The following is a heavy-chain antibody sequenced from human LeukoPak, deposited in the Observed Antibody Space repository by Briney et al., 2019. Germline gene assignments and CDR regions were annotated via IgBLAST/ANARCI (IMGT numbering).Heavy chain of an antibody. CDR2: INSDGSST. Sequence: PGGSLRLSCAASGFTFSSYWMHWVRQAPGKGLVLVSRINSDGSSTSYADSVKGRFTISRDNAKNTLYLQMNSLRAEDTAVYYCAMENYYYYYMDVGGKGTTVTVSS. CDR1: GFTFSSYW. J-gene: IGHJ6*03. V-gene: IGHV3-74*01. D-gene: IGHD1-1*01. CDR3: AMENYYYYYMDV.